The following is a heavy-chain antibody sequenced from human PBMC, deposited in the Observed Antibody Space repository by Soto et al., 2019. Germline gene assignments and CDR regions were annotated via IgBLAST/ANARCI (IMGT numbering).Heavy chain of an antibody. CDR2: INAGNGNT. Sequence: GASVKVSCKASGYTFTSYAMHWVRQAPGQRLEWMGWINAGNGNTKYSQKFQGRVTITRDTSASTAYMELSSLRSEDTAVYYCARGTDYYDSSGLRNYYFDYWGQGTLVTVSS. CDR1: GYTFTSYA. D-gene: IGHD3-22*01. J-gene: IGHJ4*02. CDR3: ARGTDYYDSSGLRNYYFDY. V-gene: IGHV1-3*01.